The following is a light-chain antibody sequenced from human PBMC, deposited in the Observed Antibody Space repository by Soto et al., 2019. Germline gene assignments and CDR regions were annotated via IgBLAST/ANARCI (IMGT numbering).Light chain of an antibody. CDR1: QSVNSY. J-gene: IGKJ4*01. V-gene: IGKV3-11*01. CDR3: QQRSNWPLPIA. CDR2: DAS. Sequence: EIVLTQSPATLSLSPGERATLSCRASQSVNSYLAWYQQKPGQAPRLLSYDASNRATATPARFSGSGSGTDFTLTISSLEPEDFAVYYCQQRSNWPLPIAFGGGTKVEIK.